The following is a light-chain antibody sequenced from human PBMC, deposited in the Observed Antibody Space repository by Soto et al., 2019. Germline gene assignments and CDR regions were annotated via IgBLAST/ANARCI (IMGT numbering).Light chain of an antibody. CDR3: SSYTSSSTVV. Sequence: QSALTKPASVPGSPGQSITISSTGTSSDVGGYNYVSWYQQHPGKAPKLMIYDVSNRPSGVSNRFSGSKSGNTASLTISGLQAEDEADYYCSSYTSSSTVVFGGGTKLTVL. J-gene: IGLJ2*01. CDR2: DVS. CDR1: SSDVGGYNY. V-gene: IGLV2-14*01.